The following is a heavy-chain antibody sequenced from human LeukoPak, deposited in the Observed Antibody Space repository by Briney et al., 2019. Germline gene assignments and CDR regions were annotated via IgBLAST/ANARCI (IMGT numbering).Heavy chain of an antibody. CDR2: ISYDGSNK. V-gene: IGHV3-30*19. D-gene: IGHD3-22*01. CDR1: GFTFSSYG. CDR3: AREQYYDSSGYYGGVGKYFDY. Sequence: GGSLRLSCAASGFTFSSYGMHWVRQAPGKGLEWVAVISYDGSNKYYADSVKGRFTISRDNSKNTLYLQMNSLRAEDTAVYYCAREQYYDSSGYYGGVGKYFDYWGQGTLVTVSS. J-gene: IGHJ4*02.